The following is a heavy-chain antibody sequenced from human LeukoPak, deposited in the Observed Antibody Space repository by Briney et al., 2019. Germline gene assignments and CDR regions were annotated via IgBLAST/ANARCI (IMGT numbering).Heavy chain of an antibody. CDR1: GGSISSGGYY. Sequence: PSETLSLTCTVSGGSISSGGYYWSWIRQHPGKGLEWIGYIYYSGSTYYNPSLKSRVTISVDTSKNQFSLKLSSVTAADTAVYYCARADGGFWSGYAVDYWGQGTLVTVSS. D-gene: IGHD3-3*01. V-gene: IGHV4-31*03. CDR2: IYYSGST. J-gene: IGHJ4*02. CDR3: ARADGGFWSGYAVDY.